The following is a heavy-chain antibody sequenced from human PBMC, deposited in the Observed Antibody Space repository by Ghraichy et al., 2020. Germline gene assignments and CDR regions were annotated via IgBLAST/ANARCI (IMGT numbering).Heavy chain of an antibody. D-gene: IGHD6-19*01. J-gene: IGHJ4*02. CDR3: AAEASGIAVAGGDY. Sequence: TSVKVSCKASGFTFTSSAVQWVRQARGQRLEWIGWIVVGSGNTNYAQKFQERVTITRDMSTSTAYMELSSLRSEDTAVYYCAAEASGIAVAGGDYWGQGTLVTVSS. CDR1: GFTFTSSA. V-gene: IGHV1-58*01. CDR2: IVVGSGNT.